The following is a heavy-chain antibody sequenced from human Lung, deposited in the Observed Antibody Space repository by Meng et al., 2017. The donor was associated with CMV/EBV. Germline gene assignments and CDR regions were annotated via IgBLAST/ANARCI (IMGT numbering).Heavy chain of an antibody. CDR1: GYAFTGYY. CDR3: ARIASSGSYYPFDY. Sequence: KASGYAFTGYYRHWVGQAPGQGLEGMGWINPNSGGTNYAQKFQGRVTMTRDTSISTAYMELSRLRSDDTAVYYCARIASSGSYYPFDYWGQGTLVTVSS. V-gene: IGHV1-2*02. D-gene: IGHD1-26*01. J-gene: IGHJ4*02. CDR2: INPNSGGT.